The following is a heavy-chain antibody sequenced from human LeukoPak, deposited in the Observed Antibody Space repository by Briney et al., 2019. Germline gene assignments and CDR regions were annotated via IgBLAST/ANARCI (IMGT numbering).Heavy chain of an antibody. Sequence: GGSLRLSCAASGFTFDGYAMHWVRQAPGRGLEWVSGISWNSGSIGYADSVKGRFTISRDNAKNSLYLQMNSLRAEDTALYYCAGGSGWYILGNWFDPWGQGTLVTVSS. D-gene: IGHD6-19*01. CDR2: ISWNSGSI. CDR3: AGGSGWYILGNWFDP. V-gene: IGHV3-9*01. CDR1: GFTFDGYA. J-gene: IGHJ5*02.